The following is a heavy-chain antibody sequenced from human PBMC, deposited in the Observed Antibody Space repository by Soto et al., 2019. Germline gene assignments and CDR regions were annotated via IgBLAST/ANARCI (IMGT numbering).Heavy chain of an antibody. J-gene: IGHJ6*02. CDR3: AREGCSGGSCYSYYYGMDV. CDR1: GGTFSSYA. Sequence: SVKVSCKASGGTFSSYAISWVRQAPGQGLEWMGGIIPIFGTANYAQKFQGRVTITADESTSTAYMELSSLRSEDTAVYYCAREGCSGGSCYSYYYGMDVWGQGTTVTVSS. D-gene: IGHD2-15*01. V-gene: IGHV1-69*13. CDR2: IIPIFGTA.